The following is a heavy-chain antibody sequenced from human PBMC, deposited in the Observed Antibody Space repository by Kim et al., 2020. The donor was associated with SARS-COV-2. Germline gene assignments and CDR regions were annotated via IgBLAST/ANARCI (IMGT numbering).Heavy chain of an antibody. J-gene: IGHJ4*02. CDR2: IKSKTDGGTT. CDR1: GFTFSNAW. CDR3: TTDPSDSSSWSYYFDY. V-gene: IGHV3-15*01. Sequence: GGSLRLSCAASGFTFSNAWMSWVRQAPGKGLEWVGRIKSKTDGGTTDYAAPVKGRFTISRDDSKNTLYLQMNSLKTEDTAVYYCTTDPSDSSSWSYYFDYWGQGTLVTVSS. D-gene: IGHD6-13*01.